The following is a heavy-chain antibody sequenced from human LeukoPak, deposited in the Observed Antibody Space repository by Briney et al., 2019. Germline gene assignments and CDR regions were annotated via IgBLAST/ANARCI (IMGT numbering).Heavy chain of an antibody. CDR1: GYSFSNYW. J-gene: IGHJ5*01. CDR3: ARQGVITWYWFDS. D-gene: IGHD3-16*02. V-gene: IGHV5-51*01. Sequence: GESLKISCKGSGYSFSNYWVAWVRQMPGKGLEYMGIIYPGDSDTTYSPSFQGQVTISADKSISTAYLQWDSLKASDTAMYYCARQGVITWYWFDSWGQGTLVTVSS. CDR2: IYPGDSDT.